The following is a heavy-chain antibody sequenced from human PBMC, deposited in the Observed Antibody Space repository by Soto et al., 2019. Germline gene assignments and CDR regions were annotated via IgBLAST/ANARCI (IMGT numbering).Heavy chain of an antibody. V-gene: IGHV3-30*03. CDR2: ISYDGSNK. Sequence: QVQLVESGGGVVQPGRSLRLSCAASGFTFSSYGMHWVRQAPGKGLEWVAVISYDGSNKYYADSVKGRFTISRDNSKNTLYLHMNSLRAEDTAVYYCARIAAAGWDDPDYWGQGTLVTVSS. J-gene: IGHJ4*02. CDR1: GFTFSSYG. D-gene: IGHD6-13*01. CDR3: ARIAAAGWDDPDY.